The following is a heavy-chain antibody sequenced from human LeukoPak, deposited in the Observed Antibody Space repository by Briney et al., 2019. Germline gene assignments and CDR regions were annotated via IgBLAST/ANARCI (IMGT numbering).Heavy chain of an antibody. Sequence: KPSETLSLTCTVSGGSISSYYWTWIRQPPGKGLEWIGYIYSSGRTNYNPSLKSQVTMSVDTSKNQFSLKVISVTAADTDVYYCARLSAGFNSSYWFDPWGQGTMVTVSS. J-gene: IGHJ5*02. D-gene: IGHD2/OR15-2a*01. CDR2: IYSSGRT. V-gene: IGHV4-4*09. CDR3: ARLSAGFNSSYWFDP. CDR1: GGSISSYY.